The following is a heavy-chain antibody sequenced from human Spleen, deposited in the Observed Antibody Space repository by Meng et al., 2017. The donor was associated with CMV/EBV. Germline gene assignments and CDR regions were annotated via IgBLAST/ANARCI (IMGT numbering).Heavy chain of an antibody. V-gene: IGHV3-11*04. Sequence: GESLKISCAASGFTFSDYYMSWIRQAPGRGLEWVSYISSSGSTIYYADSVKGRFTISRDNSKNILFLQMNSLRVEDTAVYYCAKNYDILTASQFYFDYWGQGTLVTVSS. CDR2: ISSSGSTI. CDR3: AKNYDILTASQFYFDY. CDR1: GFTFSDYY. J-gene: IGHJ4*02. D-gene: IGHD3-9*01.